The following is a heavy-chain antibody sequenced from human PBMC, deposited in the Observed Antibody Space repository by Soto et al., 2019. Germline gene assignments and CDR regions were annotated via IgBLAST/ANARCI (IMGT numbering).Heavy chain of an antibody. D-gene: IGHD3-16*01. Sequence: QVQLQESGPRLVKPSETLSLTCTVSGDSMSSFYWSWVRQPPGKGLEYIGYIYYSGSTTYNPSLKSRVTISIDTSQRQFSLRLTSVTAADTAVYYCARSRNFDYAFYWGQGTLVTVSS. CDR2: IYYSGST. CDR1: GDSMSSFY. V-gene: IGHV4-59*13. J-gene: IGHJ4*02. CDR3: ARSRNFDYAFY.